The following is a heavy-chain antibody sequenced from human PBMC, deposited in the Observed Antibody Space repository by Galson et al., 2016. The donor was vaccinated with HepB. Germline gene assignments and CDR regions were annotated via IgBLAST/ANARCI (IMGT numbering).Heavy chain of an antibody. Sequence: SLRLSCAASGFTFSSYGMHWVRQAPGKGLEWVAVIWYDGSNKYYADSVKGRFTISRDNSKNTLYLQMNRLRAEDTAVYYCARRLYRLGGFFDYWGQGTLATVSS. V-gene: IGHV3-33*01. D-gene: IGHD1-26*01. CDR1: GFTFSSYG. CDR2: IWYDGSNK. J-gene: IGHJ4*02. CDR3: ARRLYRLGGFFDY.